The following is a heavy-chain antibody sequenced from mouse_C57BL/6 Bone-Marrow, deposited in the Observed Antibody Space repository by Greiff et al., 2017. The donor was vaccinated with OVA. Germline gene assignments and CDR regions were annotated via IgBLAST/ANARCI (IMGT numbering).Heavy chain of an antibody. Sequence: EVKLMESGGGLVQSGRSLRLSCATSGFTFSDFYMEWVRQAPGKGLEWIAASRNKANDYTTEYSASVKGRFIVSRDTSQSILYLQMNALRAEDTAIYYCARDAGYYRTFDVWGTGTTVTVSS. J-gene: IGHJ1*03. CDR3: ARDAGYYRTFDV. D-gene: IGHD1-1*01. CDR1: GFTFSDFY. CDR2: SRNKANDYTT. V-gene: IGHV7-1*01.